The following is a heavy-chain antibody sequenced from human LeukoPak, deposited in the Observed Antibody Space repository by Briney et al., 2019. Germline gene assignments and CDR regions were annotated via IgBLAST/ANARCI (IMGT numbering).Heavy chain of an antibody. CDR3: ARGHTAMVTGSVVWYFDY. CDR1: GYTFTGYY. D-gene: IGHD5-18*01. J-gene: IGHJ4*02. CDR2: INPNSGGT. V-gene: IGHV1-2*02. Sequence: ASVKVSCTASGYTFTGYYMHWVRQAPGQGLEWMGWINPNSGGTNYAQKFQGRVTMTRDTSISTAYMELGRLRSDDTAVYYCARGHTAMVTGSVVWYFDYWGQGTLVTVSS.